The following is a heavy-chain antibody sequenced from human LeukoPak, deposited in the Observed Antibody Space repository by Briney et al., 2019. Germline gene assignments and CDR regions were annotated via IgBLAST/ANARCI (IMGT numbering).Heavy chain of an antibody. J-gene: IGHJ4*02. Sequence: ASVKVSCKAPGYTFTSYGISWVRQAPGQGLEWMGWISAYNGNTNYAQKLQGRVTMTTDTSTSTAYMELRSLRSDDTAVYYCARTNHIIAVAGRADYWGQGTLVTVSS. CDR2: ISAYNGNT. CDR1: GYTFTSYG. CDR3: ARTNHIIAVAGRADY. V-gene: IGHV1-18*01. D-gene: IGHD6-19*01.